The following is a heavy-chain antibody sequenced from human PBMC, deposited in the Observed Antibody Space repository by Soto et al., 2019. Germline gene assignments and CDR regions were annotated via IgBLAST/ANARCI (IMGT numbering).Heavy chain of an antibody. D-gene: IGHD4-4*01. Sequence: SETLSLTCTVSGGSVSSYYWSWIRQPPGKGLEWIGYIYYSGSTKYNPSLKSRVTMSVDTSNNQFSLKMSSVTVADTAVYYCARHSNRNYGLYYFDYWGLGALVTVSS. CDR1: GGSVSSYY. CDR2: IYYSGST. CDR3: ARHSNRNYGLYYFDY. J-gene: IGHJ4*02. V-gene: IGHV4-59*08.